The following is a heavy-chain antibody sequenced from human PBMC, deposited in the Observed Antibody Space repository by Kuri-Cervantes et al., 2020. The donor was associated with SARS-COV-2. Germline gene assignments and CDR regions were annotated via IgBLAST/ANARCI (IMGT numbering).Heavy chain of an antibody. V-gene: IGHV3-48*01. Sequence: LSLPCVVSGFTFSSYNMDWVPQAPGKGLAWVSYITSGSSTIHYADFVKGRFAICRDNARISLYLQMSSLRAEDTAVYYCARDLRLGKSLGYWGQGTLVTVSS. J-gene: IGHJ4*02. CDR1: GFTFSSYN. CDR2: ITSGSSTI. D-gene: IGHD7-27*01. CDR3: ARDLRLGKSLGY.